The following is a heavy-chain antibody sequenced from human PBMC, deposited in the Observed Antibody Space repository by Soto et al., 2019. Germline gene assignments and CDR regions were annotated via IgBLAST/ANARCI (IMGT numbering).Heavy chain of an antibody. CDR1: GYTFTSYA. CDR3: ARERAGSYYTLPAY. V-gene: IGHV1-3*01. J-gene: IGHJ4*02. Sequence: ASVKVSCKASGYTFTSYAMHWVRQAPGQRLEWMGWINAGNGNTKYSQKFQGRVTITRDTSASTAYMELSSLRSEDTAVYYCARERAGSYYTLPAYWGQGTLVTVSS. D-gene: IGHD3-10*01. CDR2: INAGNGNT.